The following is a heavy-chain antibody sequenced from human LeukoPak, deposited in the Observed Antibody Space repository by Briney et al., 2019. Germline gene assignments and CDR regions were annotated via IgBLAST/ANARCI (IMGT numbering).Heavy chain of an antibody. V-gene: IGHV1-69*13. Sequence: GASVKVSCKASGGTFSSYAISWVRQSPGQGLEWMGGIIPIFGTSNYAQNFQGRVTITAHESTSTAYMELSSLRSEDTAVYYCARSVFGVYYWYGMDVWGQGTTVTVSS. CDR2: IIPIFGTS. CDR1: GGTFSSYA. J-gene: IGHJ6*02. CDR3: ARSVFGVYYWYGMDV. D-gene: IGHD3-3*01.